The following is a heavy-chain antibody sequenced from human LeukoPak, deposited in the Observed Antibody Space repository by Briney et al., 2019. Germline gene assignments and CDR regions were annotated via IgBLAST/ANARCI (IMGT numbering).Heavy chain of an antibody. CDR2: IYPGDSDT. Sequence: GESLKISCKASGYNFTNYWIGWVRQMPGKGLEWMGIIYPGDSDTRYSPSFQGQVTISADKSITTVYLQWSSLKASDTAMYYCARHDLGGSGGLDYWGQGTLVTISS. CDR1: GYNFTNYW. J-gene: IGHJ4*02. D-gene: IGHD1-26*01. V-gene: IGHV5-51*01. CDR3: ARHDLGGSGGLDY.